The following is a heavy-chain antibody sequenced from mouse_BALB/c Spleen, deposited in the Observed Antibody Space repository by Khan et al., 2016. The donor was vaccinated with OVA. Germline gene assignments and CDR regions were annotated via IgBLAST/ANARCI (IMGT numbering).Heavy chain of an antibody. Sequence: QLQLKQSGPGLVAPSQSLSITCTVSGFSLTGYGVNWVRQPPGKGLEWLGMIWGDGNTDYNSGLKFRLSISKDNSKSQVFLKMNSLKTDDTARYYCARAYYGNYREAMDYWGKGTSVTVSS. CDR1: GFSLTGYG. CDR2: IWGDGNT. V-gene: IGHV2-6-7*01. J-gene: IGHJ4*01. D-gene: IGHD2-10*01. CDR3: ARAYYGNYREAMDY.